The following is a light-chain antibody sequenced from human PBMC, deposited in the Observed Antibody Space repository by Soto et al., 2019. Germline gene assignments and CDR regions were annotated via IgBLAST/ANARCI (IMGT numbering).Light chain of an antibody. Sequence: QSALTQPASVSGSPGQSITISCTGTSGDVGSYSPVSWYQQLPGKAPKLIIYEVTKRPSGVSNRFSGSKSGNTASLPISGLQSEDEAEYFFCSYAGGDTFFLFGTGTKLTVL. V-gene: IGLV2-23*02. J-gene: IGLJ1*01. CDR3: CSYAGGDTFFL. CDR1: SGDVGSYSP. CDR2: EVT.